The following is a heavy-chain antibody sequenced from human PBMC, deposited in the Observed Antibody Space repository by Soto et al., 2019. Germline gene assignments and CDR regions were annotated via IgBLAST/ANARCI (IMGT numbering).Heavy chain of an antibody. J-gene: IGHJ5*02. CDR1: GYTFTTFW. CDR3: ARLYCSSSTCDSWFDP. V-gene: IGHV5-10-1*01. CDR2: IDPRDPYT. D-gene: IGHD2-2*01. Sequence: GESLNISCTGFGYTFTTFWISWVRQMPGRGLEWMGRIDPRDPYTNYSPSFQGHVTISADKSISTAYLQWGSLKASDTAMYYCARLYCSSSTCDSWFDPWGQGTLVTVSS.